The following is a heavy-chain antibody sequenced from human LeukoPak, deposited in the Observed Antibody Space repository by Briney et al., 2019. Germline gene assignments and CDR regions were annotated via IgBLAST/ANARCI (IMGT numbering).Heavy chain of an antibody. CDR3: ARGRGTMVRGPLVDY. V-gene: IGHV1-18*04. CDR2: ISAYNGNT. Sequence: AAVKVSCMPSGYTFTGYGISGVRQAPGQGVEWVGWISAYNGNTNYAQKLQGRVTLTTDTSTRTAYMELRSLRSDDAAVYCCARGRGTMVRGPLVDYWGQGTLVTVTS. J-gene: IGHJ4*02. CDR1: GYTFTGYG. D-gene: IGHD3-10*01.